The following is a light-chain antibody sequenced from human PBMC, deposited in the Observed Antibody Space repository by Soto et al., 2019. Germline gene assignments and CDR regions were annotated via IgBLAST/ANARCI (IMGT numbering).Light chain of an antibody. J-gene: IGLJ1*01. CDR3: CSYAGSYSYV. CDR2: DVS. CDR1: SSDVGGYNY. V-gene: IGLV2-11*01. Sequence: HSALTQPRSVSGSPGQSVTISCTGTSSDVGGYNYVSWYQEQPGKAPKLMIYDVSKRPSGVPDRFSGSKSGNTASLTISGLQAEDEADYYCCSYAGSYSYVFGTGTKVTV.